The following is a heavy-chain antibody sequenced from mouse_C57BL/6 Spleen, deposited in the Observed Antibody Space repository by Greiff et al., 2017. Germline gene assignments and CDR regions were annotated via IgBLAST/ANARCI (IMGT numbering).Heavy chain of an antibody. CDR1: GYTFTDYE. J-gene: IGHJ2*01. CDR3: TRKGEYSNYRRYFDY. V-gene: IGHV1-15*01. CDR2: IDPETGGT. D-gene: IGHD2-5*01. Sequence: QVQLQQSGAELVRPGASVTLSCKASGYTFTDYEMHWVKQTPVHGLEWIGAIDPETGGTAYNQKFKGKAILTADKSSSTAYMELRSLTSEDSAVYYCTRKGEYSNYRRYFDYWGQGTTLTVSS.